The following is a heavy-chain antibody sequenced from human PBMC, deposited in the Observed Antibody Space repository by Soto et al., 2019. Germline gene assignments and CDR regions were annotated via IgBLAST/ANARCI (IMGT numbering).Heavy chain of an antibody. CDR1: GGSISSGDYY. CDR3: AREGDAAAGLDV. CDR2: IYYSGST. J-gene: IGHJ6*02. V-gene: IGHV4-30-4*01. D-gene: IGHD6-13*01. Sequence: PSETLSLTCTVSGGSISSGDYYWSWIRQPPGKGLEWIGYIYYSGSTYYNPSLKSRVTISVDTSKNQFSLKLSSVTAADTAVYYCAREGDAAAGLDVWGQGTTVTVSS.